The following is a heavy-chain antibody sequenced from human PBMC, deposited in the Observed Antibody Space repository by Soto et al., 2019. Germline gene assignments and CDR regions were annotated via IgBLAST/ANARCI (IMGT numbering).Heavy chain of an antibody. V-gene: IGHV3-21*01. Sequence: EVQLVESGGGLVKPGGSLRLSCAASGFTFSSYSMNWVRQAPGKGLEWVSSISSSSNYIYYADSVKGRFTISRDNAKNSLYLQMNSLRAEDTAVYYCARVGYGDYALDYWGQGTLVTVSS. CDR1: GFTFSSYS. CDR2: ISSSSNYI. J-gene: IGHJ4*02. D-gene: IGHD4-17*01. CDR3: ARVGYGDYALDY.